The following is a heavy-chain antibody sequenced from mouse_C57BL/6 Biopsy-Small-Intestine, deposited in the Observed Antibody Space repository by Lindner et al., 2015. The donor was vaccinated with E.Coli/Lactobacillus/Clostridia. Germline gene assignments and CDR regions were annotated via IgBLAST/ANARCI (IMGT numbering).Heavy chain of an antibody. Sequence: VQLQESGGGLVKPGGSLKLSCAASGFTFSSYAMSWVRQTPEKRLEWVATISDGGSYTYYPDSVKGRFTISRDNAKNNLYLQMSHLKSEDTAMYYCARDGYYAMDYWGQGTSVTVSS. CDR2: ISDGGSYT. CDR1: GFTFSSYA. CDR3: ARDGYYAMDY. J-gene: IGHJ4*01. V-gene: IGHV5-4*01.